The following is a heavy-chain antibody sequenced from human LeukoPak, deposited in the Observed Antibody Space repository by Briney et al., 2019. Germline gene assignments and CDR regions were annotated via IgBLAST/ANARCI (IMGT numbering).Heavy chain of an antibody. CDR2: IYYSGTT. CDR3: ARGDITVAGNFDS. CDR1: GGSISGYY. J-gene: IGHJ4*02. D-gene: IGHD6-19*01. V-gene: IGHV4-59*01. Sequence: PSETLSLTCTVPGGSISGYYWSWIRQPPGKGLEWIGYIYYSGTTNYNPSLKSCLTISVDTPKNQFSLRLNSVTAAETAVYFCARGDITVAGNFDSWGQGTLVTVSS.